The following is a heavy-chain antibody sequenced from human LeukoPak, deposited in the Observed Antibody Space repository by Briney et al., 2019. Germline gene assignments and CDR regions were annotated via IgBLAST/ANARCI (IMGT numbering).Heavy chain of an antibody. CDR3: ASGSGTVGY. D-gene: IGHD1-26*01. J-gene: IGHJ4*02. CDR1: GFTFSSYS. Sequence: AGGSLRLPCAASGFTFSSYSMNWVRQAPGKGLEWVSSISSSSSYIYYADSVKGRFTISRDNAKNSLYLQMNSLRAEDTAVYYCASGSGTVGYWGQGTLVTVSS. CDR2: ISSSSSYI. V-gene: IGHV3-21*01.